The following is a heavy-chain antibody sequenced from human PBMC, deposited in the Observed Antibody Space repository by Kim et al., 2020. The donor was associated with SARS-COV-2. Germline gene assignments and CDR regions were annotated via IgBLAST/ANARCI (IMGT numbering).Heavy chain of an antibody. V-gene: IGHV1-46*01. J-gene: IGHJ5*02. CDR2: INPNVGTT. CDR1: GYTFTSYY. Sequence: ASVKVSCKASGYTFTSYYIHWVRQAPGQGLEWMGIINPNVGTTNYVQRFRGRVTMTRDTSASTVYMELSNLSSDDTALYYCASAMSTGNYRTGLDFDHWGQGSLVTVSS. D-gene: IGHD3-9*01. CDR3: ASAMSTGNYRTGLDFDH.